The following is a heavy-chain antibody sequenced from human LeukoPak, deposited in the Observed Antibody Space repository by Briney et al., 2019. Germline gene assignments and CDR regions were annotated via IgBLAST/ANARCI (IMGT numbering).Heavy chain of an antibody. CDR1: GYTFTRYY. Sequence: ASVKVSCKASGYTFTRYYMHWVRQAPGQGLKWMGIINPSASSTSYAPKLQGRVTLTRDTSTSAVYMELSSLGYEDTAIYYCARAPDNYGIDDYWGQGTLLTVSS. D-gene: IGHD5-18*01. V-gene: IGHV1-46*04. CDR3: ARAPDNYGIDDY. CDR2: INPSASST. J-gene: IGHJ4*02.